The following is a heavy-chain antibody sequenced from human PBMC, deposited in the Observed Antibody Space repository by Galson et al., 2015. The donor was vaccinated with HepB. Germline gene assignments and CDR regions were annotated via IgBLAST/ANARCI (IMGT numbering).Heavy chain of an antibody. J-gene: IGHJ4*02. V-gene: IGHV3-33*08. CDR1: GFTFSSYG. D-gene: IGHD3-22*01. CDR3: AREYDSSGYYYGY. Sequence: SLRLSCAASGFTFSSYGMHWVRQAPGKGLEWVAVIWYDGSNKYYADSVKGRFTISRDNSKNTLHLQMNSLRAEDTAVYYCAREYDSSGYYYGYWGQGTLVTVSS. CDR2: IWYDGSNK.